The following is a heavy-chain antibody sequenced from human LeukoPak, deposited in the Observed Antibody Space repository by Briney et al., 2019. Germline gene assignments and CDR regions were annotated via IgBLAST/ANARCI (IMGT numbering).Heavy chain of an antibody. Sequence: GGSLRLSCAASGFTFSSYTMNWVRQAPGKGLEWVSSISSTSYYLYYADSVKGRFTISRDNAKNSLYLQMNSLRAEDTAVYYCAIDSDSSEDYWGRGTLVTVSS. CDR3: AIDSDSSEDY. D-gene: IGHD3-22*01. V-gene: IGHV3-21*01. CDR2: ISSTSYYL. J-gene: IGHJ4*02. CDR1: GFTFSSYT.